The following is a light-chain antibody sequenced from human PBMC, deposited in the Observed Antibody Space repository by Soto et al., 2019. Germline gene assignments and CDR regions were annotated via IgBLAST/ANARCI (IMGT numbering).Light chain of an antibody. CDR1: QSVSSSY. CDR2: GAS. V-gene: IGKV3-20*01. J-gene: IGKJ5*01. Sequence: EIVLTQSPGTLSLSPGERATLSCRASQSVSSSYLAWYQQKPGQAPRLLIYGASSRATGIPDRFSGSGSGTDFTLTISRLEPADFAVYYCQQYVSSPLITFGQGTRLEIK. CDR3: QQYVSSPLIT.